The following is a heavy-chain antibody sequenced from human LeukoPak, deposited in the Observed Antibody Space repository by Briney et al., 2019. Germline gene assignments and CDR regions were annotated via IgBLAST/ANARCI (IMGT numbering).Heavy chain of an antibody. CDR3: ARDLAYCGGECYSGGAFDI. J-gene: IGHJ3*02. CDR1: GFTFSSYA. V-gene: IGHV3-30*04. D-gene: IGHD2-21*01. Sequence: GGSLRLSCAASGFTFSSYAMHWVRQAPGKGLEWVAVISNDGSKKQYADSVKGRFTISRDNSKNTLYLQMNSLRAKDTDVYYCARDLAYCGGECYSGGAFDIWGQGTMVTVSS. CDR2: ISNDGSKK.